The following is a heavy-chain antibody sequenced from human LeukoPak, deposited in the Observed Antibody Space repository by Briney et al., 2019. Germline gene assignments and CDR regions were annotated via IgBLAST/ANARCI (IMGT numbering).Heavy chain of an antibody. CDR1: GFTFDDYG. J-gene: IGHJ5*02. V-gene: IGHV3-20*04. CDR2: INWNGGST. Sequence: GGSLRLSCPASGFTFDDYGMTWVRQTPGKGLEWVSTINWNGGSTAYADSVKGRFTISRDNAKKSLYLEMNNLRAEDTAVYYCATDGAGFDTWGQGVLVTVSS. CDR3: ATDGAGFDT.